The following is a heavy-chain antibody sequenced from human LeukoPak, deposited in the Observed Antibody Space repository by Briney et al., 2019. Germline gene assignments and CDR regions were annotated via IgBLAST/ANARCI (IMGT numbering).Heavy chain of an antibody. CDR1: GFTFSSYS. CDR3: ARVALYYDSSGYPGDY. V-gene: IGHV3-21*01. CDR2: ISSSSSYI. J-gene: IGHJ4*02. Sequence: GGSLRLSCAASGFTFSSYSMTWVRQAPGKGLEWVSSISSSSSYIYYADSVKGRFTISRDNAKNSLYLQMNSLRAEDTAVYYCARVALYYDSSGYPGDYWGQGTLVTVSS. D-gene: IGHD3-22*01.